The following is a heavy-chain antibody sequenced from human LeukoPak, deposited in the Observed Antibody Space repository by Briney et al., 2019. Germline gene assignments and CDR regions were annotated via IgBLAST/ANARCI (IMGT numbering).Heavy chain of an antibody. CDR2: IYTIGST. D-gene: IGHD5-18*01. CDR1: GGSISSYY. J-gene: IGHJ4*02. Sequence: SETLSLTCTVSGGSISSYYWSWIRQPPGNGLEWIGYIYTIGSTNYNPSLKSRVTISVDTSKNQFSLKLSSVTAADSAVYYCARASTAMVRDWGQGTLVTVSS. CDR3: ARASTAMVRD. V-gene: IGHV4-4*09.